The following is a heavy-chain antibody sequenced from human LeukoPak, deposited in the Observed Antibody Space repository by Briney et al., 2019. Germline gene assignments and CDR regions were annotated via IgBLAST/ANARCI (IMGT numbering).Heavy chain of an antibody. CDR3: ARSVRARSYYDFWSGYYRSIYFDY. J-gene: IGHJ4*02. D-gene: IGHD3-3*01. CDR1: GGSISSYY. Sequence: SETLSLTCTVSGGSISSYYWSWIRQPPGKGLEWIGYIYYSGSTNYNPSLKSRVTISVGTSKNQFSLKLSSVTAADTAVYYCARSVRARSYYDFWSGYYRSIYFDYWGQGTLVTVSS. CDR2: IYYSGST. V-gene: IGHV4-59*01.